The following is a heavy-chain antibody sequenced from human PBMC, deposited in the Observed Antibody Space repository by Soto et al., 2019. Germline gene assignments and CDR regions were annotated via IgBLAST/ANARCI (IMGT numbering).Heavy chain of an antibody. CDR1: NGSISPNY. J-gene: IGHJ4*02. V-gene: IGHV4-59*08. D-gene: IGHD3-16*01. CDR2: IYFAGTT. Sequence: QVQLQESGPGLVKPSETLSLTCTVSNGSISPNYWSWIRQPPGKGLEWIGYIYFAGTTTYNPSLKSLVTISLDSSKNRFSLRLTSVTAADTAVYYCARLGAYFQALDSWGQGTLVTVSS. CDR3: ARLGAYFQALDS.